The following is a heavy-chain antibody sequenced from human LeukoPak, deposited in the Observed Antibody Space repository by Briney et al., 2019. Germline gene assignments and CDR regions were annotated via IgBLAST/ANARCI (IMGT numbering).Heavy chain of an antibody. CDR3: ARGATYFDY. J-gene: IGHJ4*02. D-gene: IGHD4/OR15-4a*01. CDR2: IYYTGST. Sequence: NPSETLSLTCSVFAGSINSYYWTWIRQPPGKGLEWIGYIYYTGSTNYNPSLKSRVTISVDTSKNQFSLKLSSVTAADTAMYYCARGATYFDYWGQGTLVTVSS. V-gene: IGHV4-59*01. CDR1: AGSINSYY.